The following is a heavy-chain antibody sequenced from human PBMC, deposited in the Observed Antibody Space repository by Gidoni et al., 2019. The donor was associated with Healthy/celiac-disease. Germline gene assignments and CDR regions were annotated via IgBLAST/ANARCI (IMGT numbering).Heavy chain of an antibody. CDR1: GFTVSRNY. D-gene: IGHD2-15*01. V-gene: IGHV3-66*02. J-gene: IGHJ4*02. CDR3: ARDLGGLGYCSGGSCYNDY. CDR2: IYSGGST. Sequence: EVQLVESGGGLVQPGGSLRLSCAASGFTVSRNYMSWVRQAPGKGLEGVSVIYSGGSTYYADSVKGRFTISRDNSKNTLYLQMNSLRAEDTAVYYCARDLGGLGYCSGGSCYNDYWGQGTLVTVSS.